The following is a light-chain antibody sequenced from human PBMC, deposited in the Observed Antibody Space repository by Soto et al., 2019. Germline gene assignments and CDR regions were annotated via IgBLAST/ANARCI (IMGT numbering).Light chain of an antibody. CDR3: HQYYSYPWM. V-gene: IGKV1-5*03. J-gene: IGKJ1*01. CDR2: KAS. CDR1: QSISNL. Sequence: DIQMTQSPSTPSASVGDRVTITCRASQSISNLLAWYQQKPGKAPYLLIYKASSLQSGVPSRFSGSASGTEFSLTISSLQPDDFASYYCHQYYSYPWMFGQGTKVEIK.